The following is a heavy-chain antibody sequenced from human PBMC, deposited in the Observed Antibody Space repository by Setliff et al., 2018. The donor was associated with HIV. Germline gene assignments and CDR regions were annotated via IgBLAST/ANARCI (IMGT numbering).Heavy chain of an antibody. D-gene: IGHD2-2*01. Sequence: ETLSLTCSVPSGSISVYYWSWVRQPPGRGLEWIGYVSYSGSTSYNPTLNSRVTMSVDTSRDQFSLKLSSVTAADTAVYYCARARGRAQLSYYFDYWGQGRLVT. CDR2: VSYSGST. CDR1: SGSISVYY. J-gene: IGHJ4*02. CDR3: ARARGRAQLSYYFDY. V-gene: IGHV4-59*01.